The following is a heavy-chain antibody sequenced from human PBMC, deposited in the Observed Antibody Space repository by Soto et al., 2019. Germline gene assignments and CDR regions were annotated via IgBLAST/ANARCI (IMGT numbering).Heavy chain of an antibody. J-gene: IGHJ6*02. CDR3: ARYDFWSGYLDYYYGMDV. V-gene: IGHV1-18*01. Sequence: ASVKVSCKASGYTFTSYGISWVRQAPGQGLEWMGWISAYNGNTNYAQKLQGRVTMTTDTSTSTAYMELRSLRSDDTAVYYCARYDFWSGYLDYYYGMDVWGQGTTVTVSS. CDR2: ISAYNGNT. D-gene: IGHD3-3*01. CDR1: GYTFTSYG.